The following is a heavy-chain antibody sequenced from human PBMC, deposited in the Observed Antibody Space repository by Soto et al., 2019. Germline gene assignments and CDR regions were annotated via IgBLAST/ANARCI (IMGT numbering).Heavy chain of an antibody. Sequence: GESLNISCHGSGYSFSNYWVGWVRQIPGRGLEWMGIIHPGDSDTRYSPFFQGQVTISADKSISTAYLQWSSLKASDTAMYYCARREIQGPIDYWGQGTLVTVSS. CDR1: GYSFSNYW. CDR3: ARREIQGPIDY. V-gene: IGHV5-51*01. D-gene: IGHD1-26*01. CDR2: IHPGDSDT. J-gene: IGHJ4*02.